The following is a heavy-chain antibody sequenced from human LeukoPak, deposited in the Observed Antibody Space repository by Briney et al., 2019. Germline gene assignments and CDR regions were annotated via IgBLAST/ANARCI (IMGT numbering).Heavy chain of an antibody. CDR3: ARDREGLAYFDY. D-gene: IGHD3/OR15-3a*01. CDR2: IDPNSGGT. Sequence: RASVKPSCKASGYTFTGKFIHWVRQAPGQRLEWLGWIDPNSGGTDYAQKFRGRVTMTRDTSTSTAYMDLSSLISDDTAVYYCARDREGLAYFDYWGQGTLVTVSS. J-gene: IGHJ4*02. V-gene: IGHV1-2*02. CDR1: GYTFTGKF.